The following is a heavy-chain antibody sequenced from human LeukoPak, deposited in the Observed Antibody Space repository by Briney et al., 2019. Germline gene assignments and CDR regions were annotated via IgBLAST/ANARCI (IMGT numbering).Heavy chain of an antibody. Sequence: PSETLSLTCAVYGGSFSGYYWSWIRQPPGKGLEWIGEINHSGSTNYNPSLKSRVTISVDTSKSQFSLKLSSVTAADTAVYYCASAFYSSSWYSDYWGQGTLVTVSS. CDR3: ASAFYSSSWYSDY. V-gene: IGHV4-34*01. CDR1: GGSFSGYY. J-gene: IGHJ4*02. D-gene: IGHD6-13*01. CDR2: INHSGST.